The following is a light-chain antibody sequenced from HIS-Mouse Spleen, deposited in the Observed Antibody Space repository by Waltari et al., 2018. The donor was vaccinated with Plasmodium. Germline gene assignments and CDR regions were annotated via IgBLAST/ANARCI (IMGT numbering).Light chain of an antibody. Sequence: EIVMTQSPATLSVSPGERATLSCRASQSVSSNLAWYQPKPGQSPRLLIYGASTRATGIPARFSGSVSGTEFTLTISSLQSEDFAVYYCQQYNNWSFTFGPGTKVDIK. CDR1: QSVSSN. V-gene: IGKV3-15*01. J-gene: IGKJ3*01. CDR3: QQYNNWSFT. CDR2: GAS.